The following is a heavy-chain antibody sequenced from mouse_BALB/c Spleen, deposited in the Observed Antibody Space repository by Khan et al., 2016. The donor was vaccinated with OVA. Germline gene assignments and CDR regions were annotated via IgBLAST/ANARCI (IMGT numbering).Heavy chain of an antibody. CDR2: INPANGNT. CDR3: VRSPGSSGH. Sequence: VQLKQSGAELVKPGASVKLSCTASGFNIKDSYMHWVKQRPEQGLEWIGRINPANGNTEYDPKFQGKATITADTPSNTAYMKLSSLTSEDTAVYYCVRSPGSSGHWGQGTLVTVSA. V-gene: IGHV14-3*02. J-gene: IGHJ3*01. D-gene: IGHD1-1*01. CDR1: GFNIKDSY.